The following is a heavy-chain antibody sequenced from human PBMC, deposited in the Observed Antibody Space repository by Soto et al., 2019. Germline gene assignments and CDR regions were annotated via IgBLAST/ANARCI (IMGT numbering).Heavy chain of an antibody. CDR1: GFTFSSYA. V-gene: IGHV3-23*01. CDR2: ISGSGGST. Sequence: EVQLLESGGGLVQPGGSLRLSCAASGFTFSSYAMSWVRQAPGKGLEWVSAISGSGGSTHYADSVKGRFTISRDNSKNTLYLQMNSLRAEDTAVYYCAKKLGPLGGRFGMDVWGQGTTVTVSS. J-gene: IGHJ6*02. D-gene: IGHD7-27*01. CDR3: AKKLGPLGGRFGMDV.